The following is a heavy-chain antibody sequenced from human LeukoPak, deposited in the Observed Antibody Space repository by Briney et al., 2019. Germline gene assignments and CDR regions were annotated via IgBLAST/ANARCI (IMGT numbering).Heavy chain of an antibody. V-gene: IGHV1-69*13. Sequence: ASVNVSCKASGGTFSSYAISWVRQAPGQGLEWMGGIIPIFGTANYAQKFQGRVTITADESTSTAYMELSSLRSEDTAVYYCARGVVPAAIFDGFDPWGQGTLVTVSS. D-gene: IGHD2-2*02. CDR2: IIPIFGTA. J-gene: IGHJ5*02. CDR3: ARGVVPAAIFDGFDP. CDR1: GGTFSSYA.